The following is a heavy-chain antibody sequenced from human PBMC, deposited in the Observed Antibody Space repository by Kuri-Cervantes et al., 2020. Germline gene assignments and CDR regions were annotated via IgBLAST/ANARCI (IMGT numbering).Heavy chain of an antibody. V-gene: IGHV3-30*02. J-gene: IGHJ4*02. Sequence: GGSLRLSCAASGFTFSSYGMHWVRQAPGKGLEWVAFIRNDGGDKYYADSVKGRFTISRDNSKDTLYLQMNSLRAEDTAVYYCCRNNSGWLGDYWGQGTLVTVSS. D-gene: IGHD6-13*01. CDR2: IRNDGGDK. CDR3: CRNNSGWLGDY. CDR1: GFTFSSYG.